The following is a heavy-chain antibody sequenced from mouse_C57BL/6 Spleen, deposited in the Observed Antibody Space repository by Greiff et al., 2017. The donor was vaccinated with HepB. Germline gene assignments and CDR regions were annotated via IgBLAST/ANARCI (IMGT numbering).Heavy chain of an antibody. Sequence: EVMLVESGGGLVQSGRSLRLSCATSGFTFSDFYMEWVRQAPGKGLEWIAASRNKANDYTTEYSASVKGRFIVSRDTSQSILYLQMNALGAEDTAIYYCARDDYGSSYWYFDVWGTGTTVTVSS. CDR1: GFTFSDFY. V-gene: IGHV7-1*01. J-gene: IGHJ1*03. CDR2: SRNKANDYTT. CDR3: ARDDYGSSYWYFDV. D-gene: IGHD1-1*01.